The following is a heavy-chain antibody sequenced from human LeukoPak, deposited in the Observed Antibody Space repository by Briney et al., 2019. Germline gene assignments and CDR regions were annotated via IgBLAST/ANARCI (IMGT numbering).Heavy chain of an antibody. CDR3: ADYGVSGVRNNFY. Sequence: TGGSLRLSCAASGLAFSSYAMSRVRQAPGKGLEWVSTISVASNTFYADSVKGRLTISRDNSRNTVYLQMTSLRADDTAVYYCADYGVSGVRNNFYWGQGTLVTVSS. V-gene: IGHV3-23*01. CDR2: ISVASNT. CDR1: GLAFSSYA. J-gene: IGHJ4*02. D-gene: IGHD3-3*01.